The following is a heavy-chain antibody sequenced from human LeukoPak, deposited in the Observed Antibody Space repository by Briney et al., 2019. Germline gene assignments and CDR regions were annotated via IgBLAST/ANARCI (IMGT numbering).Heavy chain of an antibody. J-gene: IGHJ4*02. CDR1: GFSFSSFA. Sequence: GGSLRLSCAASGFSFSSFAMTWVRQAPGKGLEWVSSITGGHYPTYNTDSVKGRFTISRDNSKNTLYLQMNSLRAEDTAVYYCAKDRSRYCSSTSCYNWGQGTLVTVSS. CDR2: ITGGHYPT. CDR3: AKDRSRYCSSTSCYN. V-gene: IGHV3-23*01. D-gene: IGHD2-2*02.